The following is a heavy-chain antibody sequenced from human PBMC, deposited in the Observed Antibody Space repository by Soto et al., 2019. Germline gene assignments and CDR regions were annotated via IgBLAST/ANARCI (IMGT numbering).Heavy chain of an antibody. CDR3: ARDRFYGAIGY. J-gene: IGHJ4*02. CDR2: IKQDGSEK. CDR1: GFNFGASW. Sequence: EVQLMESGGGLVQPGGSLRLSCAASGFNFGASWMAWVRQAPGKGLEWVADIKQDGSEKNYVDSVKGRVTISRDDAKNSLYLQMNSLRAEDTAVYYCARDRFYGAIGYWGLGTLVSVSS. V-gene: IGHV3-7*01. D-gene: IGHD2-2*01.